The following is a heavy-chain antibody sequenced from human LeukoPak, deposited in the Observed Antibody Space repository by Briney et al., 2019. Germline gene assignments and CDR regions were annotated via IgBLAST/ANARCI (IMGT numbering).Heavy chain of an antibody. CDR2: INPSGGST. J-gene: IGHJ3*02. D-gene: IGHD6-13*01. Sequence: ASVKVSCKASGYTFTSYYMHWVRQAPGQGLEWMGIINPSGGSTSYAQKFQGRVTMTRDMSTSTVYMELSSLRSEDTAVYYCAREGQQLVLDGDAFDIWGQGTMVTVSS. CDR3: AREGQQLVLDGDAFDI. V-gene: IGHV1-46*01. CDR1: GYTFTSYY.